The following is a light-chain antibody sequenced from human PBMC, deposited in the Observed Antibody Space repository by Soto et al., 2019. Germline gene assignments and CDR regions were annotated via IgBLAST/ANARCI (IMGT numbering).Light chain of an antibody. Sequence: IQLTQSPSSLSASVGDRVTITCRASQGINSYLAWYQQKPGEAPKLLIYATSNLQSGVPSRFGGSGSGTDFTLTISSLQPEDFATYYCQQLNNFVFTFGPGTKVDIK. CDR1: QGINSY. J-gene: IGKJ3*01. CDR2: ATS. CDR3: QQLNNFVFT. V-gene: IGKV1-9*01.